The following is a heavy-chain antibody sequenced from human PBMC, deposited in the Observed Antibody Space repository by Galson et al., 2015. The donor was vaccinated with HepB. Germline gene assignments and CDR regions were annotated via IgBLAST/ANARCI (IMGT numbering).Heavy chain of an antibody. Sequence: SLRLSCAASGFTFSSYSMNWVRQAPGKGLEWVSYISSSSSTIYYADSVKGRFTISRDNAKNSLYLQMNSLRDEDTAVYYCASSEDSSSWYPGHYFDYWGQGTLVTVSS. CDR3: ASSEDSSSWYPGHYFDY. CDR1: GFTFSSYS. V-gene: IGHV3-48*02. D-gene: IGHD6-13*01. J-gene: IGHJ4*02. CDR2: ISSSSSTI.